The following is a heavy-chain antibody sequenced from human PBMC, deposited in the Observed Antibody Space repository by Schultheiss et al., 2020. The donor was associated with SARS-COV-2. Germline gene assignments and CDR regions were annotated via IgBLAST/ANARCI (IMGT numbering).Heavy chain of an antibody. CDR2: IYYSGST. CDR3: ARNTFVYYYYGMDV. D-gene: IGHD3-16*01. CDR1: GGSISSGDYY. Sequence: SETLSLTCTAYGGSISSGDYYWSWIRQPPGKGLEWIGYIYYSGSTYYNPSLKSRVTISVDTSKNQFSLKLSSVTAADTAVYYCARNTFVYYYYGMDVWGQGTTVTVSS. J-gene: IGHJ6*02. V-gene: IGHV4-30-4*01.